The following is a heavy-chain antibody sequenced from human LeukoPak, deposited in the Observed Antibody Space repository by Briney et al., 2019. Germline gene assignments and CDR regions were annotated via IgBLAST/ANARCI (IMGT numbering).Heavy chain of an antibody. CDR2: IWYDGSNK. J-gene: IGHJ4*02. Sequence: GGSLRLSCAASGFTFSSYGMHWVRQAPGKGLEWVAVIWYDGSNKYYADSVKGRFTISRDNSKNTLYLQMNSLRPEDTALYYCAKDPRGYTYGSYYFDCWGQGILVTVSS. CDR1: GFTFSSYG. D-gene: IGHD5-18*01. CDR3: AKDPRGYTYGSYYFDC. V-gene: IGHV3-33*06.